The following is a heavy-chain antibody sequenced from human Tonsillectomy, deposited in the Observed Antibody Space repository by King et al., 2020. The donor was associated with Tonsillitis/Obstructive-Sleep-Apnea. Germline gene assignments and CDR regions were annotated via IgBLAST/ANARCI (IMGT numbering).Heavy chain of an antibody. V-gene: IGHV4-39*01. CDR1: GGSVSSSDYY. CDR3: ARHWRVSSWGVYFYYIYV. D-gene: IGHD6-6*01. Sequence: LQLQESGPGLVKPSETLSLTCTVSGGSVSSSDYYWGWIRQPPGKGLEWIATIYYDGTTYCNPPLKSRVTISVAPSKNHFSLNLNSVTAADTSVYYCARHWRVSSWGVYFYYIYVWGTGTTVPVSS. CDR2: IYYDGTT. J-gene: IGHJ6*03.